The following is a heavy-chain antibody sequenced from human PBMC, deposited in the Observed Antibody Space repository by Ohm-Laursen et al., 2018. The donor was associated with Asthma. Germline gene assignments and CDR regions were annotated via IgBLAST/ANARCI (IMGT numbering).Heavy chain of an antibody. CDR2: ISYDGSNK. CDR1: GFTFSSYG. D-gene: IGHD3-22*01. CDR3: ARDPYYYDSSGYYYSYYYYYGMDV. Sequence: SLRLSCAASGFTFSSYGMHWVRQAPGKGLKWVAVISYDGSNKYYADSVKGRFTIPRDNSKNTLYLQMNSLGAEDTAVYYCARDPYYYDSSGYYYSYYYYYGMDVWGQGTTVTVSS. V-gene: IGHV3-30*03. J-gene: IGHJ6*02.